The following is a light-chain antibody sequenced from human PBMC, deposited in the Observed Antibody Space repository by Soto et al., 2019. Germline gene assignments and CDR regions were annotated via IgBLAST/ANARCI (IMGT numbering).Light chain of an antibody. J-gene: IGKJ4*01. CDR2: ASS. V-gene: IGKV1-12*01. CDR3: QQSNSFLRT. Sequence: ASQAVSTWLAWYQQKPGDAPKLLIYASSTLQSGVPSRFSGSGSGTDFTLTIRNLQPEDFATYYCQQSNSFLRTVGGGTKVDIK. CDR1: QAVSTW.